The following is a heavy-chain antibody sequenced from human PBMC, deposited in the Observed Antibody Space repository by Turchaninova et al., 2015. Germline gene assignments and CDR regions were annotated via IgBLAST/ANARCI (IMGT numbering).Heavy chain of an antibody. V-gene: IGHV3-48*03. CDR3: ARESEEGTASFDI. D-gene: IGHD3-10*01. CDR2: IGGSGGPI. CDR1: GFTFSNYE. J-gene: IGHJ3*02. Sequence: VESLGGLVQPGRSLRLSCAASGFTFSNYEMLWVRQAPGMGLEWVSFIGGSGGPIYYADSVKGRFTISRDNARNSVYLQMNSLRAYDTALYYCARESEEGTASFDILGQGTMVTVSS.